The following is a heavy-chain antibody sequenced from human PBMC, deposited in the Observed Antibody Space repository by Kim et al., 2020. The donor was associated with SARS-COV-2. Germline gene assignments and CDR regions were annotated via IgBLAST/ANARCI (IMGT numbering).Heavy chain of an antibody. J-gene: IGHJ4*02. Sequence: SETLSLTCAVYGGSFSGYYWSWIRQPPGKGLEWIGEINHSGSTNYNPSLKSRVTISVDTSKNQFSLKLSSVTAADTAVYYCARGYNRYCSSTSCYSRIAGIDYWGQGTLVTVSS. CDR2: INHSGST. V-gene: IGHV4-34*01. CDR1: GGSFSGYY. CDR3: ARGYNRYCSSTSCYSRIAGIDY. D-gene: IGHD2-2*01.